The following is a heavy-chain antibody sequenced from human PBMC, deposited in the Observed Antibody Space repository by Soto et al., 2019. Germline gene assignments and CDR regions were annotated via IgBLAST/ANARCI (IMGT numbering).Heavy chain of an antibody. CDR1: GGSISSSSYY. D-gene: IGHD6-13*01. CDR2: IYYSGSA. CDR3: ARHQGQQLPGWFDP. J-gene: IGHJ5*02. Sequence: SETLSLTCTVSGGSISSSSYYWGWIRQPPGKGLEWIGSIYYSGSAYYNPSLKSRVTISVDTSKNQFSLKLSSVTAADTAVYYCARHQGQQLPGWFDPWGQGTLVTVSS. V-gene: IGHV4-39*01.